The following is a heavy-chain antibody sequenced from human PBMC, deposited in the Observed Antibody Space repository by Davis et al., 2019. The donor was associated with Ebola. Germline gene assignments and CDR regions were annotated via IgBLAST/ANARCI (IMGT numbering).Heavy chain of an antibody. CDR3: ARGYSIWGIVGATY. CDR2: ISSSSSYI. CDR1: GFTFSSYS. D-gene: IGHD1-26*01. Sequence: GESLKISCAASGFTFSSYSMNWVRQAPGKGLEWVSSISSSSSYIYHADSVKGRFTISRDNAKNSLYLQMNSLRAEDTAVYYCARGYSIWGIVGATYWGQGTLVTVSS. V-gene: IGHV3-21*01. J-gene: IGHJ4*02.